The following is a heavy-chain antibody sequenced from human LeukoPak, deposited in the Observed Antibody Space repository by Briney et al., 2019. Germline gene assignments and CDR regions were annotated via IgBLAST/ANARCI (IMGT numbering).Heavy chain of an antibody. J-gene: IGHJ4*02. CDR3: ARLGYDSSGYYSYFDY. Sequence: TSETLSLTCAVYGGSFXGYYXSXXXQPPGXGXEWXGEINXSGSTNYNPSLXSRVTISVDTSKHQFSLKLSSVTAADTAVYYCARLGYDSSGYYSYFDYWGQGTLVTVSS. D-gene: IGHD3-22*01. CDR2: INXSGST. V-gene: IGHV4-34*01. CDR1: GGSFXGYY.